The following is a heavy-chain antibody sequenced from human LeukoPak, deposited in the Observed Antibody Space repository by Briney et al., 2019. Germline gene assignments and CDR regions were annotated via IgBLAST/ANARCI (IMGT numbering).Heavy chain of an antibody. D-gene: IGHD1-1*01. J-gene: IGHJ6*03. Sequence: SGPALVKPTQTLTLTCTFSGLSPSTYGMCVSWIRQPPGKALEWLARIDWDDDKYYSTSLKTRLTISKDTSKNQVVLTVTNVDPVDTATYYCAQMQRVTTGTTTAYYMDVWDKGTTVTVSS. CDR1: GLSPSTYGMC. V-gene: IGHV2-70*11. CDR2: IDWDDDK. CDR3: AQMQRVTTGTTTAYYMDV.